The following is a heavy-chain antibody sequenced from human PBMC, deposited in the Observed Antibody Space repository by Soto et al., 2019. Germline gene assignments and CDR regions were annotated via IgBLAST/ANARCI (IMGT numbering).Heavy chain of an antibody. CDR2: IWYEGSNK. CDR1: GFTFTSSG. J-gene: IGHJ6*02. CDR3: ARVLGAGPYYYGMDV. V-gene: IGHV3-33*01. Sequence: GSLILSCAACGFTFTSSGMHWVRQSPGNGLEWVAVIWYEGSNKYYADSVKGQFTISRDNSKNTLYLQMNSLRAEDTAGYYCARVLGAGPYYYGMDVWGQGTTVTVSS. D-gene: IGHD1-26*01.